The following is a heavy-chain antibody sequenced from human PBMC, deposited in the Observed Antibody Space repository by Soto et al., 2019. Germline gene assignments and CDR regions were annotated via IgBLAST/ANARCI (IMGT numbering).Heavy chain of an antibody. Sequence: GGSLRLSCAASGFSFCDYVIHFFRQAAGRGLEWVSGITWNGGTIRYVDSVKGRFTISRDNAENSLYLQMNSLRPEDTAVYYCAKGGSAALIAPSGRDNWFDPWGQGTQVTVSS. D-gene: IGHD6-13*01. V-gene: IGHV3-9*01. CDR3: AKGGSAALIAPSGRDNWFDP. J-gene: IGHJ5*02. CDR1: GFSFCDYV. CDR2: ITWNGGTI.